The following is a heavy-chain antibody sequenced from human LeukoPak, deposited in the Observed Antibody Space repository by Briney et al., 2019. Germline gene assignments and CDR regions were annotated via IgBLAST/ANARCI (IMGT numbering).Heavy chain of an antibody. Sequence: SQTLSLTCTVSGGSISSGGYYWGWLRQHPGKGLEWIGYIYYSGSTYYNPSLKSRVTISVDTSKNQFSLKLSSVTAADTAVYYCARAATVTTVFDYWGQGTLVTVSS. CDR3: ARAATVTTVFDY. V-gene: IGHV4-31*03. CDR2: IYYSGST. CDR1: GGSISSGGYY. D-gene: IGHD4-17*01. J-gene: IGHJ4*02.